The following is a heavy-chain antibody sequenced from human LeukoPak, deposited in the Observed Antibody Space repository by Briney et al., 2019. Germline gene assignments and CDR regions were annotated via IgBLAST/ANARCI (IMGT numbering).Heavy chain of an antibody. CDR2: IYYSGST. J-gene: IGHJ6*03. CDR1: GGSISSYS. V-gene: IGHV4-59*08. CDR3: ARYSSSWYRTEDYYYYMDV. D-gene: IGHD6-13*01. Sequence: PSETLSLTCTVSGGSISSYSWSWIRQPPGKGLEWIGYIYYSGSTNYNPSLKSRVTISVDTSKNQFSLKLSSVTAADTAVYYCARYSSSWYRTEDYYYYMDVWGKGTTVTVSS.